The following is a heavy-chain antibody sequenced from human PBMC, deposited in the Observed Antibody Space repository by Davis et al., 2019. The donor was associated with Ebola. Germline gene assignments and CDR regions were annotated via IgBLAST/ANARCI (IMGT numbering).Heavy chain of an antibody. V-gene: IGHV3-30*04. CDR2: ISYDGNNK. CDR3: ARDSYGMDV. Sequence: PGGSLRLSCAASGFTFSDYAMHWVRQAPGKGLGWVTVISYDGNNKYYADSVKGRFTISRDNSKNTLYLQIDSLRADDTAVYYCARDSYGMDVWGKGTTVTVSS. CDR1: GFTFSDYA. J-gene: IGHJ6*04.